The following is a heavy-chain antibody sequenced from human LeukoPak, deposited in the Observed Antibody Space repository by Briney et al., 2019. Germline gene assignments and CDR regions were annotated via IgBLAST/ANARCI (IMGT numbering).Heavy chain of an antibody. CDR1: GFTFSDYY. D-gene: IGHD1-26*01. CDR3: ARDSGSYLYYFDY. V-gene: IGHV3-11*01. Sequence: PGGSLRLSCTASGFTFSDYYMSWIRQAPGKGLEWVSYISSSGSTIYYADSVKGRFTISRDNAKNSLYLQMNSLRAEDTAVYYCARDSGSYLYYFDYWGQGTLVTVSS. J-gene: IGHJ4*02. CDR2: ISSSGSTI.